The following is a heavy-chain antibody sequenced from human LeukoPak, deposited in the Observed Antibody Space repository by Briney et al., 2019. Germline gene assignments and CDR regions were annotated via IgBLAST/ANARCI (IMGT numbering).Heavy chain of an antibody. CDR2: INCNDGGT. D-gene: IGHD1-14*01. J-gene: IGHJ5*01. CDR1: GYTFDNFY. Sequence: ASVKVSCKASGYTFDNFYIHWVRQAPGQGPEWMGWINCNDGGTNFAQKFQGRVTVTRVTAMSTVYMDLSGLGPDDTAIYYCARDEGSTYNQLDSWGQGTLVTVSS. V-gene: IGHV1-2*02. CDR3: ARDEGSTYNQLDS.